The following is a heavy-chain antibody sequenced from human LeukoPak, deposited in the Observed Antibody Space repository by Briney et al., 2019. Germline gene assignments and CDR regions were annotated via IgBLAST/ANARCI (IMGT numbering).Heavy chain of an antibody. CDR3: ARGGGLQYRFDS. V-gene: IGHV4-39*07. CDR1: GGSISTSTYY. D-gene: IGHD4-11*01. CDR2: IFYSGSI. J-gene: IGHJ5*01. Sequence: SETLSLTCTVSGGSISTSTYYWGWIRQPPGKGLEWIGSIFYSGSIYYNPSLKSRVTISVDTSKNQFSLKVISVTAADTAVYYCARGGGLQYRFDSWGQGTLVTVSS.